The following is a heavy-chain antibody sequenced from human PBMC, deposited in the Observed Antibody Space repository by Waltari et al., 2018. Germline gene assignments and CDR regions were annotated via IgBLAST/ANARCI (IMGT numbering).Heavy chain of an antibody. Sequence: QVQLVQSGAEVKKPGSSVKVSCKASGGTFSSYPISWVRQAPGQGLEWMGRISPILGIANYAQKFQGRVTITADKSTSTAYMELSSLRSEDTAVYYCARAQAYYYDSSGYFPDYWGQGTLVTVSS. CDR3: ARAQAYYYDSSGYFPDY. CDR2: ISPILGIA. D-gene: IGHD3-22*01. V-gene: IGHV1-69*02. CDR1: GGTFSSYP. J-gene: IGHJ4*02.